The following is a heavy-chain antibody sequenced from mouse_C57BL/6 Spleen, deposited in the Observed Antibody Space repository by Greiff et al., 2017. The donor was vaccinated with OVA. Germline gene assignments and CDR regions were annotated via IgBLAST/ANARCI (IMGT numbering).Heavy chain of an antibody. CDR3: ARYYGNYGWYFDV. V-gene: IGHV7-3*01. CDR1: GFTFTDYY. J-gene: IGHJ1*03. CDR2: IRNKANGYTT. Sequence: EVQGVESGGGLVQPGGSLSLSCAASGFTFTDYYMSWVRQPPGKALEWLGFIRNKANGYTTEYSASVKGRFTISRDNSQSILYLQMNALRAEDSATYYCARYYGNYGWYFDVWGTGTTVTVSS. D-gene: IGHD2-1*01.